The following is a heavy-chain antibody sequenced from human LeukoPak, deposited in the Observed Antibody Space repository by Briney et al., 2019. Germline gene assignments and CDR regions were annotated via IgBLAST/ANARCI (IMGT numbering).Heavy chain of an antibody. D-gene: IGHD3-22*01. V-gene: IGHV3-53*01. J-gene: IGHJ4*02. CDR1: GFTISSNY. Sequence: PGESLKISCAASGFTISSNYMSWVRQGPGKGLEWVSLIYSGGYTYYADSVKGRFTISRDNSKNTLYLQMNSLRGEDTAVYYCARQRYYYDSSGPYFDYWGQGTLVTVSS. CDR2: IYSGGYT. CDR3: ARQRYYYDSSGPYFDY.